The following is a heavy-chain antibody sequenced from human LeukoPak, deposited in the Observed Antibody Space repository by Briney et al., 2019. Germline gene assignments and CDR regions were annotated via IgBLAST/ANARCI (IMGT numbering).Heavy chain of an antibody. J-gene: IGHJ5*02. CDR1: GGSISNYY. V-gene: IGHV4-59*08. CDR2: SHKSGST. CDR3: ARGVYCGGDCYPAGTNWFDP. D-gene: IGHD2-21*02. Sequence: PSETLSLTCTVSGGSISNYYWTWIRQSPGKTLEWIGCSHKSGSTHYNPSLRSRVTISGDTSKNQFSLKLSSVTAADTAVYYCARGVYCGGDCYPAGTNWFDPWGQGTLVTVSS.